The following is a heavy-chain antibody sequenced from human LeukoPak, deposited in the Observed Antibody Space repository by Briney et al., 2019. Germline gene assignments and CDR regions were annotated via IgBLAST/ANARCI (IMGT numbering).Heavy chain of an antibody. V-gene: IGHV1-18*01. CDR1: GYTFTSYG. CDR2: ISTYNGNT. D-gene: IGHD2-15*01. Sequence: ASVKVSCNASGYTFTSYGISWVRQAPGQGLEWMGWISTYNGNTNYAQKLQGRVTMTTDTSTSTAYMELRSLRSDDTAVYYCARTPYCSGGSCYIPLIVGATYFDYWGQGTLVTVSS. CDR3: ARTPYCSGGSCYIPLIVGATYFDY. J-gene: IGHJ4*02.